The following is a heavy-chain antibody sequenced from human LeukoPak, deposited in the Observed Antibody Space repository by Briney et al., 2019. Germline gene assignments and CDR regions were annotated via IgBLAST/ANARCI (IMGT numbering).Heavy chain of an antibody. Sequence: GGSLRLSCAASGFTFSSHPMDWVRQAPGKGLEWVAVISFDGSHKYYADSVTGRFTISRGNSKNTLYLQMNSLIAEDTAVYYCAKSGYNRFDYWGQGTRVTVSS. J-gene: IGHJ4*02. D-gene: IGHD5-24*01. CDR2: ISFDGSHK. V-gene: IGHV3-30*04. CDR1: GFTFSSHP. CDR3: AKSGYNRFDY.